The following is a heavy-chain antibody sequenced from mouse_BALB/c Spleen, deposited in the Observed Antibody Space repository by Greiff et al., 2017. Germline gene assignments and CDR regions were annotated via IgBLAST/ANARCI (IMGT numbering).Heavy chain of an antibody. D-gene: IGHD2-4*01. CDR2: INPSNGGT. Sequence: QVQLQQSGAELVKPGASVKLSCKASGYTFTSYYMYWVKQRPGQGLEWIGEINPSNGGTNFNEKFKSKATLTVDKSSSTAYMQLSSLTSEDSAVYYCTRCYYDYDVDYAMDYWGQGTSVTVSS. CDR1: GYTFTSYY. J-gene: IGHJ4*01. CDR3: TRCYYDYDVDYAMDY. V-gene: IGHV1S81*02.